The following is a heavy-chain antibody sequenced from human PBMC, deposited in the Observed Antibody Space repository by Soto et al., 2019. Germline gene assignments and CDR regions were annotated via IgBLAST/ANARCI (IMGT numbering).Heavy chain of an antibody. V-gene: IGHV4-59*01. Sequence: SETLSLTCTVSGGSISSYYWSWIRQPPGKGLEWIGYIYYSGSTNYNPSLKSRVTISVDTSKNQFSLKLSSVTAADTAVYYCARVKGVVPAATPLHFDYWGQGTLVTVSS. CDR1: GGSISSYY. CDR2: IYYSGST. J-gene: IGHJ4*02. CDR3: ARVKGVVPAATPLHFDY. D-gene: IGHD2-2*01.